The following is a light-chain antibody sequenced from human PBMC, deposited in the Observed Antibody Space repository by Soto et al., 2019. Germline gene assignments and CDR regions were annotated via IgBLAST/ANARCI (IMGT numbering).Light chain of an antibody. V-gene: IGKV3-20*01. CDR2: GAS. J-gene: IGKJ1*01. CDR1: QSVGSNY. Sequence: IVFTQIPGTLSLSPVERSTLSCRSSQSVGSNYLAWFQQRPGQPPNLLIFGASDRAPDIPDRFSGSGSGTDFTLTISRLEPEDFAVYYCQQYGSQIQTFGQGTKVDIK. CDR3: QQYGSQIQT.